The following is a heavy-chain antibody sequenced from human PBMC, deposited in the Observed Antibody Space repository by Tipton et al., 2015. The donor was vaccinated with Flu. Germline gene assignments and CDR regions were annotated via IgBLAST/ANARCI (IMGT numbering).Heavy chain of an antibody. CDR3: ARDPFTGDFDF. V-gene: IGHV1-18*01. D-gene: IGHD7-27*01. J-gene: IGHJ4*02. CDR1: GYTFSNYG. CDR2: INVYSGNT. Sequence: QVQLVQSGGEVKKPGASVKVSCKASGYTFSNYGISWVRQAPGQGLEWMGWINVYSGNTNYPQKFQGRVSVTTETSTSTAYMELRSLKSDGTALYYCARDPFTGDFDFWGQGTLITVSS.